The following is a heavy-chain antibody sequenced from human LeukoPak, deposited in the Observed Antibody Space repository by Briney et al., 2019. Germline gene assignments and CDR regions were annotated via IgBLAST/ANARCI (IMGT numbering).Heavy chain of an antibody. V-gene: IGHV3-30*03. CDR3: ARDMNNRGAFDI. Sequence: GGSLRLSCAASGFTFSSYGIHWVRQAPGKGLEWVAVISYDGTNKYYADSVKGRITISRDNSENSLYLQMSSLRAEDTAVYYCARDMNNRGAFDIWGQGTMVTVSS. D-gene: IGHD1/OR15-1a*01. CDR1: GFTFSSYG. CDR2: ISYDGTNK. J-gene: IGHJ3*02.